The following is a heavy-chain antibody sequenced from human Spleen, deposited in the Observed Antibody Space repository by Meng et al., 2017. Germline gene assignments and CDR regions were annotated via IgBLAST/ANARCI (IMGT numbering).Heavy chain of an antibody. CDR2: LGAHPGDT. J-gene: IGHJ4*02. D-gene: IGHD3-10*01. CDR1: DYTFTGYG. V-gene: IGHV1-18*01. CDR3: ARGTPGRSYCDY. Sequence: QVQLVQSGAEVKMPGASFKGPCKASDYTFTGYGVCWVRQAPGQGLEWMAWLGAHPGDTSHAPKFLGRVTVTADTATATAYMELRSLTFDDTAVYYCARGTPGRSYCDYWGLGTLVTVSS.